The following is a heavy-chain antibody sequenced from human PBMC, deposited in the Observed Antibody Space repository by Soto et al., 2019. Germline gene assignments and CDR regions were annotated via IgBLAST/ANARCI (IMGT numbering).Heavy chain of an antibody. D-gene: IGHD4-4*01. CDR3: KVTTPISYSYYYYMDV. Sequence: SDTLSLTCAVYGGSFSGYYWSWIRQPPGKGLEWIGEINHSGSTNYNPSLKSRVTISVDTSKNQFSLKLSSVTAADTAVYYCKVTTPISYSYYYYMDVWGKGTTVTVSS. J-gene: IGHJ6*03. V-gene: IGHV4-34*01. CDR1: GGSFSGYY. CDR2: INHSGST.